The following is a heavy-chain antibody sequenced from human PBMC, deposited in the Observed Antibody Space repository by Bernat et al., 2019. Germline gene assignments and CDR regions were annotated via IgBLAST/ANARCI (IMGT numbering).Heavy chain of an antibody. CDR1: GFTFSSYG. Sequence: QVQLVESGGGVVQPGRSLRLSCAASGFTFSSYGMQWVRQAPGEGLEWVAVTSADGRTKHYADSVNGRFTVSRDNSKNTLYLQMNSLRAEDTAVYYCAKEKGGNYMPLDYWGQGTLVTVSS. V-gene: IGHV3-30*18. J-gene: IGHJ4*02. CDR3: AKEKGGNYMPLDY. CDR2: TSADGRTK. D-gene: IGHD1-26*01.